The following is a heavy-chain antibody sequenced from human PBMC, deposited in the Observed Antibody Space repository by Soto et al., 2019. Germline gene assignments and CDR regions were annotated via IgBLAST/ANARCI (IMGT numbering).Heavy chain of an antibody. CDR1: GFTFSSYA. CDR3: ARGRSNRGGYSPVFDS. V-gene: IGHV3-64*01. CDR2: ISGNGGNT. Sequence: EVQLVESGGGLVQPGGSPRLSCAASGFTFSSYAMHWVRQAPGKGLEFVSAISGNGGNTHYANSVRGRFTISRANSKNTLYLQMGGLRADDMAVYYCARGRSNRGGYSPVFDSWGQGTLVTVSS. D-gene: IGHD2-15*01. J-gene: IGHJ4*02.